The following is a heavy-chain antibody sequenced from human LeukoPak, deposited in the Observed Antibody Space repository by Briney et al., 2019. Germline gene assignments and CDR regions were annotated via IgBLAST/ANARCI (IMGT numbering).Heavy chain of an antibody. CDR2: ISDSGGRT. V-gene: IGHV3-23*01. J-gene: IGHJ4*02. CDR1: GITLSNYG. D-gene: IGHD3-22*01. Sequence: GGSLRLSCAASGITLSNYGMSWVRQAPGKGLEWVAGISDSGGRTYYADSVKGRSTISRDNPKNTLYLQMNSLRAEDTAVYFCAKRGVVIRVILVGFHKEAYYFDSWGQGALVTVSS. CDR3: AKRGVVIRVILVGFHKEAYYFDS.